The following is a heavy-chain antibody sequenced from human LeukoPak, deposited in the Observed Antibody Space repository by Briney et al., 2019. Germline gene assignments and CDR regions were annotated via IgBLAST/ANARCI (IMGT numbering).Heavy chain of an antibody. Sequence: PSQTLSLTCAVSGGSISSGGYSWSWIRQPPGKGLEWIGYIYHSGSTYYNPSLKSRVTISVDTSKNQFSLKLSSVTAADTAVYYCARIITIWGRYFDYWGQGTLVTVSS. D-gene: IGHD3-3*01. CDR2: IYHSGST. CDR3: ARIITIWGRYFDY. J-gene: IGHJ4*02. CDR1: GGSISSGGYS. V-gene: IGHV4-30-2*01.